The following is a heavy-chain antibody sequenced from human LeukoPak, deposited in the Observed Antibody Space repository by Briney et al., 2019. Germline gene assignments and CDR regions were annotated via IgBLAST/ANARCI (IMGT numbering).Heavy chain of an antibody. V-gene: IGHV1-69*01. Sequence: SVKVSCKASGGTFSSYAISWVRQAPGQGLEWMGGIIPIFGTANYAQKFQGRVTITADESTSTAYMELSSLRSEDTAVYYCARVAVSETGEGSWGQGTLVTVSS. CDR3: ARVAVSETGEGS. CDR1: GGTFSSYA. CDR2: IIPIFGTA. J-gene: IGHJ5*02. D-gene: IGHD3-16*01.